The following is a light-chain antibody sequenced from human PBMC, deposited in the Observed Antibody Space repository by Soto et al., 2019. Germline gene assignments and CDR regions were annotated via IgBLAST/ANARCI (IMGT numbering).Light chain of an antibody. J-gene: IGKJ4*01. CDR3: QQYNSYSPLT. Sequence: DIQLTQYPSFLSASVGDRVTSACRSSRGISSWLAWYQQKPVKAPKLLIYKASTLESGVPSRFSGSGSGTEFTLTISSLQPDDFVTYYCQQYNSYSPLTFGGGTKVDI. CDR1: RGISSW. V-gene: IGKV1-5*03. CDR2: KAS.